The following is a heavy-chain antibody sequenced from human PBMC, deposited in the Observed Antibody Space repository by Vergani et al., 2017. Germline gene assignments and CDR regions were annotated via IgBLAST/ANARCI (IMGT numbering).Heavy chain of an antibody. J-gene: IGHJ4*02. V-gene: IGHV3-30-3*01. CDR2: ISYDGSNK. CDR1: GFTFSSYA. D-gene: IGHD3-10*01. CDR3: ASLWGPWAFGELSSDY. Sequence: QVQLVESGGGVVQPGRSLRLSCAASGFTFSSYAMHWVRQAPGKGLEWAAVISYDGSNKYYADSVKGRFTISRDNSKNTLYLQMNSLRAEDTAVYYCASLWGPWAFGELSSDYWGQGTLVTVSS.